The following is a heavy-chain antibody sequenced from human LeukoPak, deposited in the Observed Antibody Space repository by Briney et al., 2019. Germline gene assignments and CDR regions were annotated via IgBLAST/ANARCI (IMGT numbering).Heavy chain of an antibody. J-gene: IGHJ4*02. V-gene: IGHV3-30*02. CDR3: AKKGGSGSYHNQIDY. CDR2: IRYDGSNK. CDR1: GFTFSSYG. Sequence: PGGSLRLSCAASGFTFSSYGMHWVRQAPGKGLEWVAFIRYDGSNKYYADSVKGRFTFSRDNTKNSLYLQMKSLRAEDTALYYCAKKGGSGSYHNQIDYWGQGTLVTVSS. D-gene: IGHD3-10*01.